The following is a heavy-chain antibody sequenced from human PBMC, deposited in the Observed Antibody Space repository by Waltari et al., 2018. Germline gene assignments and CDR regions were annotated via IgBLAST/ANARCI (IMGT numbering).Heavy chain of an antibody. J-gene: IGHJ6*03. V-gene: IGHV1-18*01. CDR3: ARPRLGWLLGDYYYYMDV. CDR2: ISAYNGNT. Sequence: QVQLVQSGAEVKKPGASVKVSCKASGYTFTSYGISWVRQAPGQGLEWMGWISAYNGNTNYAQKRQGRVTMTTDTSTSTAYMGLRSLRSDDTAVDYCARPRLGWLLGDYYYYMDVWGKGTTVTVSS. CDR1: GYTFTSYG. D-gene: IGHD3-3*01.